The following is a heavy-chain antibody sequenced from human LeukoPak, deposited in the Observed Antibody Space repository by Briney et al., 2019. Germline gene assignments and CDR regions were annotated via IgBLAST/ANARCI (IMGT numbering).Heavy chain of an antibody. CDR3: ARDDYYYDSSGYDLDY. D-gene: IGHD3-22*01. Sequence: ASVKVSCKASGYTFTGYYMHWVRQAPGQGLEWMGWINPNSGGANYAQKFQGRVTMTRDTSISTAYMELSRLRSDDTAVYYCARDDYYYDSSGYDLDYWGQGTLVTVSS. J-gene: IGHJ4*02. CDR2: INPNSGGA. V-gene: IGHV1-2*02. CDR1: GYTFTGYY.